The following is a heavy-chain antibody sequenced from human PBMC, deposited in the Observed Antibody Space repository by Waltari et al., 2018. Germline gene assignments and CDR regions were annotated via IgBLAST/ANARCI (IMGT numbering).Heavy chain of an antibody. CDR3: ARKEVIRSIYGGVRRESWFDP. CDR1: GGSFNAYY. Sequence: QVQLQQWGAGLVRPSETLSLTCAVYGGSFNAYYWTWIRQPPGKGLQWIGENNHNAHTNYNPSLKSRVTISVDTSKKQFSLNLTSVTAADTAVYYCARKEVIRSIYGGVRRESWFDPWGQGTLVSVSS. CDR2: NNHNAHT. V-gene: IGHV4-34*02. D-gene: IGHD3-16*01. J-gene: IGHJ5*02.